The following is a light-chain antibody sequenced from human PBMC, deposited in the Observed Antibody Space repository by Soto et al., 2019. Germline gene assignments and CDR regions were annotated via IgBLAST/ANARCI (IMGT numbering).Light chain of an antibody. CDR1: QTISSW. Sequence: DIQMTQSPSTLSASVGDRVTITCLASQTISSWLAWYQQKPGKAPKLLIYDGSTLESGVPSRFSGSGSGTEFTLTISSLQPDDFATYYCQQYNTFSTFGQGTKVDI. CDR2: DGS. CDR3: QQYNTFST. V-gene: IGKV1-5*01. J-gene: IGKJ1*01.